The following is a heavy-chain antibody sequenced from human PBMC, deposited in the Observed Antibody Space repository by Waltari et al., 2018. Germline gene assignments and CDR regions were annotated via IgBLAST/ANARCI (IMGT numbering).Heavy chain of an antibody. J-gene: IGHJ3*02. CDR1: GGTFSSYA. V-gene: IGHV1-69*04. CDR3: ARDPDPQHAFDI. CDR2: IIPILGIA. Sequence: QVQLVQSGAEVKKPGSSVKVSCKASGGTFSSYAISWVRQAPGQGLEWMGGIIPILGIANYAQKFPGRVTITADEATSTADMELGSLRSEDTAGYYCARDPDPQHAFDIWVQGTMVTVSS.